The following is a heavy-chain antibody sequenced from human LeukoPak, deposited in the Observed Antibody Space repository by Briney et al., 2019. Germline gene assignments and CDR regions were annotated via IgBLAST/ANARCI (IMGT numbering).Heavy chain of an antibody. Sequence: GGSLRLSCAASGFIFSDYYMSWIRQAPGKGLEWVSDISSSSSHTNYADSVKGRFTISRDNAKNSLYLQMNSLKAEDTAVYYCAKNIGYDYPSDYRGQGTLVTVSS. CDR2: ISSSSSHT. J-gene: IGHJ4*02. CDR3: AKNIGYDYPSDY. CDR1: GFIFSDYY. V-gene: IGHV3-11*06. D-gene: IGHD5-12*01.